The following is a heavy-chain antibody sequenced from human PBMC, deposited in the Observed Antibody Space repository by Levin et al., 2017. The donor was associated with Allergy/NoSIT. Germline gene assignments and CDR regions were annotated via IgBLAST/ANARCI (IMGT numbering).Heavy chain of an antibody. CDR2: IGASGGST. Sequence: GGSLRLSCAASGFTFNNYAMSWVRQAPGKGPEWVSGIGASGGSTYYADSVKGRFTISRDNSNNRLFLQMTSLSAEDTAVYYCAKETGRAVVNYIDHWGRGTLVTVSS. V-gene: IGHV3-23*01. CDR1: GFTFNNYA. CDR3: AKETGRAVVNYIDH. J-gene: IGHJ1*01. D-gene: IGHD2-21*01.